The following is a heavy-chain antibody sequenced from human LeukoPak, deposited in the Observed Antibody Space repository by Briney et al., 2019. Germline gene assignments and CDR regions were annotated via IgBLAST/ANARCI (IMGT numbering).Heavy chain of an antibody. V-gene: IGHV4-31*03. CDR2: IYYSGST. CDR3: ARVFYGDYVFGY. D-gene: IGHD4-17*01. Sequence: SETLSLTCTVSGGSISSGGYSWSWIRQHPGKGLEWIGYIYYSGSTYYNPSLKSRVTISVDTSKNQFSLKLSSVTAADTAVYYCARVFYGDYVFGYWGQGTLVTVSS. J-gene: IGHJ4*02. CDR1: GGSISSGGYS.